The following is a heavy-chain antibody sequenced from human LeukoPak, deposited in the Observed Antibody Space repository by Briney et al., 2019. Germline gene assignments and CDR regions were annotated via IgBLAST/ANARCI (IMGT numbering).Heavy chain of an antibody. Sequence: SETLSLTCTVSGGSISSYYWSWIRQPPGKGLEWIGYIYYSGSTNYNPSLKSRVTISVDTSKNQFSLKLSSVTAADTAVYYCARVVRDGDNYYFDYWGQGTLVTVSS. J-gene: IGHJ4*02. CDR2: IYYSGST. V-gene: IGHV4-59*01. D-gene: IGHD5-24*01. CDR1: GGSISSYY. CDR3: ARVVRDGDNYYFDY.